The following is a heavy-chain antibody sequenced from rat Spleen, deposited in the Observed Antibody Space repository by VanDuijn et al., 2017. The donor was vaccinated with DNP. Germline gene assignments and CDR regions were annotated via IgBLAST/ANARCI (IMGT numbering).Heavy chain of an antibody. D-gene: IGHD4-4*01. J-gene: IGHJ2*01. CDR3: ARYGGNSGYFDF. V-gene: IGHV2-27*01. Sequence: QVQLKESGPGLVQPSQTLSLTCTVAGFSLTSYHVHWVRQPPGKGLEWMGRIQSGGNTDYSSALKSRLSISRDTSKSQVLLQMNSLQTEDTAMYFCARYGGNSGYFDFWGQGVLVTVSS. CDR1: GFSLTSYH. CDR2: IQSGGNT.